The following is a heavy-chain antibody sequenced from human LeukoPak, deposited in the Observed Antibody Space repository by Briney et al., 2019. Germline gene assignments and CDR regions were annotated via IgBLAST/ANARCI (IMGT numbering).Heavy chain of an antibody. CDR1: GFSFSSYA. Sequence: GGSLRLFCAASGFSFSSYAMSWVRQAPGKGLEWVSAITGSGSSTFYADAVKGRFTISKDNSKNTLYLQMNSLRAEDTAVYYCAKRVSGWYLVDYWGQGALVTVSS. J-gene: IGHJ4*02. CDR3: AKRVSGWYLVDY. V-gene: IGHV3-23*01. D-gene: IGHD6-19*01. CDR2: ITGSGSST.